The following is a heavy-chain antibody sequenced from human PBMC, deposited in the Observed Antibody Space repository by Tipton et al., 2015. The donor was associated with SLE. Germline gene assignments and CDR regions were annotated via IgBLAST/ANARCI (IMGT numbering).Heavy chain of an antibody. V-gene: IGHV4-59*01. J-gene: IGHJ2*01. CDR2: IYYSGST. Sequence: TLSLTCTVSGGSISSYYWSWIRQPPGKGLEWIGYIYYSGSTNYNPSLKSRVTISVDTSKNQFSLKLSSVTAADTAVYYCARDGGLNWYFDLWGRGTLVTVSS. CDR3: ARDGGLNWYFDL. CDR1: GGSISSYY. D-gene: IGHD3-16*01.